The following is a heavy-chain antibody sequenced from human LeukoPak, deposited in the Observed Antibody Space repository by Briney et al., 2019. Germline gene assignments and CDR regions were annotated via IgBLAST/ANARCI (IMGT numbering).Heavy chain of an antibody. D-gene: IGHD1-1*01. CDR2: IAGGDEST. J-gene: IGHJ4*02. V-gene: IGHV3-23*01. CDR3: AGGVYWSLDY. CDR1: GFIFNTNG. Sequence: GGSLRLSCAISGFIFNTNGMNWVRQSPGKGLEWRATIAGGDESTYYADSVKSRFAISRDNSKNTVFLHMNSLRVEDTAVYYCAGGVYWSLDYWGQGTPVTVSS.